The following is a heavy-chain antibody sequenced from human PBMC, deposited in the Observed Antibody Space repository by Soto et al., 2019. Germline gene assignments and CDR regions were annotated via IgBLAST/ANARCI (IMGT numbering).Heavy chain of an antibody. V-gene: IGHV1-69*13. Sequence: ASVKVSCKASGGTFSSYAISWVRQAPGQGLEWMGGIIPIFGTANYAQKFQGRVTITEDESTSTAYMELSSLRSEDTAVYYCASDRSSGWDQGYGMDVWGQGTTVTVSS. CDR2: IIPIFGTA. CDR3: ASDRSSGWDQGYGMDV. D-gene: IGHD6-19*01. J-gene: IGHJ6*02. CDR1: GGTFSSYA.